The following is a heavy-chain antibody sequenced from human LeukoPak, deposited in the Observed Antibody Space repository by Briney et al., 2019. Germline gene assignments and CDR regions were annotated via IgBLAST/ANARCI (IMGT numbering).Heavy chain of an antibody. J-gene: IGHJ4*02. CDR2: MNPNSGNT. CDR3: ARKFLGSRGYYFDY. CDR1: GYTFSSYD. V-gene: IGHV1-8*01. D-gene: IGHD3-10*01. Sequence: ASVKVSCKASGYTFSSYDVNWVRQATGQGLEWMGWMNPNSGNTGYAQKFQGRVNMTRNTSISTAYMELSSLRSEDTAVYYCARKFLGSRGYYFDYWGQGTLVTVSS.